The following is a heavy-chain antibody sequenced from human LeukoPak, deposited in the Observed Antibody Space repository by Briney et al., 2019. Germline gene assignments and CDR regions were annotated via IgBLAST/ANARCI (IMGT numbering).Heavy chain of an antibody. V-gene: IGHV1-69*13. CDR1: GGTFSSYA. CDR3: ARDPGWLVTLVAFDI. CDR2: IIPIFGTA. D-gene: IGHD6-19*01. Sequence: VKLSCKASGGTFSSYAISWVRQAPGQGLEWMGGIIPIFGTANYAQKFQGRVTITADESTSTAYMELSSLRSEDTAVYYCARDPGWLVTLVAFDIWGQGTMVTDSS. J-gene: IGHJ3*02.